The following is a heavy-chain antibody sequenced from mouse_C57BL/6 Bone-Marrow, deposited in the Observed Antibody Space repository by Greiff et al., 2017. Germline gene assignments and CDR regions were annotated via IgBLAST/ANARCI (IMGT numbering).Heavy chain of an antibody. J-gene: IGHJ2*01. D-gene: IGHD6-1*01. V-gene: IGHV3-6*01. CDR1: GYSITSGYY. CDR3: SACFDY. CDR2: ISYDGSN. Sequence: ESGPGLVKPSQSLSLTCSVTGYSITSGYYWNWIRQFPGNKLEWMGYISYDGSNNYNPSLKNRISITRDTSKNQFFLKLNSVTTEDTATYYCSACFDYWGQGTTLTVSS.